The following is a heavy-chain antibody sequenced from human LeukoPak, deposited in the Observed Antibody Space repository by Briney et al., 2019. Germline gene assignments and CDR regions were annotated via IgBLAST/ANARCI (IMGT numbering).Heavy chain of an antibody. CDR2: IYYTGST. J-gene: IGHJ4*02. Sequence: SETLSLTCTVSGDSISSSSSYWGWIRQPPGKGLEWIGSIYYTGSTYYNPSLKSRVTISVDTSKNQFSLKLSSVTAADTAVYYCATVGYSSGWWGRRVFDYWGQGTLVTVSS. D-gene: IGHD6-19*01. CDR1: GDSISSSSSY. V-gene: IGHV4-39*01. CDR3: ATVGYSSGWWGRRVFDY.